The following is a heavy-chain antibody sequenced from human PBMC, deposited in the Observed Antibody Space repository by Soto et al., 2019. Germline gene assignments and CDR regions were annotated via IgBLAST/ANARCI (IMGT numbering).Heavy chain of an antibody. CDR2: IKQDGSEK. D-gene: IGHD6-13*01. V-gene: IGHV3-7*01. J-gene: IGHJ6*02. CDR3: ARDLSITAAGVYYYYGMDV. CDR1: RFTFSDYW. Sequence: GGSVRLSCVASRFTFSDYWMSWVRQAPGKGLEWVANIKQDGSEKFYVDSAKGRFTISRDNAKSSLYLQMNSLRAEDTAVYYCARDLSITAAGVYYYYGMDVWGQGTTVTVSS.